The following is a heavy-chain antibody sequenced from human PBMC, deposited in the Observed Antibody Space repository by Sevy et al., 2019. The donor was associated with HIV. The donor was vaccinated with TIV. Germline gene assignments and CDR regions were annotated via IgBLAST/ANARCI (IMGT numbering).Heavy chain of an antibody. J-gene: IGHJ5*02. CDR3: ARLYYYDSSGGFDP. CDR1: GGSISSYY. D-gene: IGHD3-22*01. CDR2: IYTSGST. Sequence: SLTCSVSGGSISSYYWSWIRQPAGKGLEWIGRIYTSGSTNQNPSLKSRVTMSVDTSKNQFSLKLTSVTAADTAVYYCARLYYYDSSGGFDPWGQGTLVTVSS. V-gene: IGHV4-4*07.